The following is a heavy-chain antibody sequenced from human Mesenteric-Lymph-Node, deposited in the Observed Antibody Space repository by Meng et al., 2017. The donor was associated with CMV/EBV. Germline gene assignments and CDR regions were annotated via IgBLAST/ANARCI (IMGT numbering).Heavy chain of an antibody. CDR2: IYPGDADT. CDR1: GYTFTNYW. J-gene: IGHJ4*02. CDR3: ARSTTVTDGDS. V-gene: IGHV5-51*01. Sequence: GGSLRLSCKGSGYTFTNYWIGWVRQMPGKGLECMGIIYPGDADTKYSPSFQGQVTITADKSNNTDYLQWSSLQASDTAMYYCARSTTVTDGDSWGQGTLVTVSS. D-gene: IGHD4-11*01.